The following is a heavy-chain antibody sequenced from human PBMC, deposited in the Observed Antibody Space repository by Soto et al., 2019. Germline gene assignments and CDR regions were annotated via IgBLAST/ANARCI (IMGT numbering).Heavy chain of an antibody. CDR3: ARDIRRDSSGYYDY. J-gene: IGHJ4*02. V-gene: IGHV1-3*01. CDR2: INAGNGNT. CDR1: GYTFTSYA. D-gene: IGHD3-22*01. Sequence: GASVKVSCKASGYTFTSYAMHWVRQAPGQRLEWMGWINAGNGNTKYSQKFQGRVTITRDTSASTAYMEMSSLRSEDTAVYYCARDIRRDSSGYYDYWGQGTLVTVSS.